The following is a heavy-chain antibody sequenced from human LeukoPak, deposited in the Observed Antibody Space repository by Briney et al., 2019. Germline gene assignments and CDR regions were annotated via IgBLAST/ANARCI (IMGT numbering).Heavy chain of an antibody. D-gene: IGHD5-24*01. Sequence: RASVKVSCKASGGTFSSYAISWVRQAPGQGLEWMGGIIPIFGTASYAQKFQGRVTITADESTSTAYMELSSLRSEDTAVYYCARLSEDGYEDYWGQGTLVTVSS. V-gene: IGHV1-69*01. CDR1: GGTFSSYA. CDR2: IIPIFGTA. CDR3: ARLSEDGYEDY. J-gene: IGHJ4*02.